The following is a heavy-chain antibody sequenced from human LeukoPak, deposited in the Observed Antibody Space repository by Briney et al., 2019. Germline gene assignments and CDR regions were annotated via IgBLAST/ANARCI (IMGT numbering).Heavy chain of an antibody. Sequence: GGPLRLSCAASGFTFSDYAMSWVRQAPGKGLEWVSSISSRGENTYYADSVKGRFTISRDNSKNTLYLQMNSLRAEDTAVYYCARKPAGFDYWGQGTLVTVSS. CDR2: ISSRGENT. V-gene: IGHV3-23*01. D-gene: IGHD1-14*01. CDR3: ARKPAGFDY. CDR1: GFTFSDYA. J-gene: IGHJ4*02.